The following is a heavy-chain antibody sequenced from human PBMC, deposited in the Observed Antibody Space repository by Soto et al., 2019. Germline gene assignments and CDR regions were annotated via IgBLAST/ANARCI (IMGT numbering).Heavy chain of an antibody. J-gene: IGHJ3*02. D-gene: IGHD2-15*01. CDR2: IKSKTDGGTT. CDR3: PTVPFQYYSGGSCYPDDAFDI. CDR1: GFTFSNAW. Sequence: EVQLVESGGGLVKPGGSLRLSCAASGFTFSNAWMSWVRQAPGKGLEWVGRIKSKTDGGTTDYAAPVKGRFTISRDDSQNTLILQMNSLKTEDTALYYCPTVPFQYYSGGSCYPDDAFDIWGQGTMVTVSS. V-gene: IGHV3-15*01.